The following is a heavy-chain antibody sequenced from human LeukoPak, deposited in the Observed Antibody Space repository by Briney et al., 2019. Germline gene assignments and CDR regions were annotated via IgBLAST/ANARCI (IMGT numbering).Heavy chain of an antibody. J-gene: IGHJ6*03. CDR2: IKHVVST. CDR1: GGSFSGYY. D-gene: IGHD3-10*01. CDR3: ARGVRYYYGSGSYYNQDYYYYMDV. V-gene: IGHV4-34*01. Sequence: SETRSLTCAVYGGSFSGYYWSWIRQPPGKGLEWIGEIKHVVSTNYNPSLKSRVPISVDTSKNQFSLKLSSVTAADTAVYYCARGVRYYYGSGSYYNQDYYYYMDVWGKGTTVT.